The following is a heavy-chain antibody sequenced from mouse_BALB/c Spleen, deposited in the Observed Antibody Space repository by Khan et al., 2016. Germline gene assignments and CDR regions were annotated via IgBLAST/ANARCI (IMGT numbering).Heavy chain of an antibody. CDR2: IYPGSGNT. CDR3: ARSPMVTTGFAY. V-gene: IGHV1-84*02. CDR1: CYTFTDYY. D-gene: IGHD2-2*01. J-gene: IGHJ3*01. Sequence: QVQLQQSGPELVKPGASVKISCKASCYTFTDYYINWVKQKPGQGLEWIGWIYPGSGNTKYNEKFKGKATLTVATSSSTAYMQLSSLTSGDTAVYFCARSPMVTTGFAYWGQGTLVTVSA.